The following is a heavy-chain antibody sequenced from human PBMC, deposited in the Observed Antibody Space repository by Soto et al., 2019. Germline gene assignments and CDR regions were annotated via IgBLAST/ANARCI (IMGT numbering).Heavy chain of an antibody. D-gene: IGHD3-10*01. Sequence: GGSLRLSCAASGFTFSSYWMHWVRQAPGKGLVWVSRINSDGSSTSYADSVKGRFTISRDNAKNTLYLQMNSLRAEDTAVYYWARNRNTMVRGVFKNAFDIWGQGTMVTVSS. CDR2: INSDGSST. CDR1: GFTFSSYW. J-gene: IGHJ3*02. V-gene: IGHV3-74*01. CDR3: ARNRNTMVRGVFKNAFDI.